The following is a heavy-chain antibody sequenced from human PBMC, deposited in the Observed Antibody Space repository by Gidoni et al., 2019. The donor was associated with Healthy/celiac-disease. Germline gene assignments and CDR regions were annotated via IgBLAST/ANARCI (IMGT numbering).Heavy chain of an antibody. V-gene: IGHV3-23*01. Sequence: EVQLLESGGGLVQPGGSLRLSCAASGFTFSSYAMSWVRQATGKGLEWVSAISGSGGSTYYADSVKGRFTISRDNSKNTLYLQMNSLRAEDTAVYYCAKGTLVTVTTFYFDYWGQGTLVTVSS. CDR1: GFTFSSYA. CDR2: ISGSGGST. J-gene: IGHJ4*02. CDR3: AKGTLVTVTTFYFDY. D-gene: IGHD4-17*01.